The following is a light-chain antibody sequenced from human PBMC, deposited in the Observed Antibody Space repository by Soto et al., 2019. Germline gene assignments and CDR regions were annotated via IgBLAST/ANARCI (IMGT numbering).Light chain of an antibody. CDR3: CSYAGSSTLPV. J-gene: IGLJ2*01. V-gene: IGLV2-23*01. CDR1: SSDVGSYNL. CDR2: EGS. Sequence: QSALTQPASVSGSPGQSITISCTGTSSDVGSYNLVSWYQQHPGKAPKLMIYEGSKRPSGVSNRLSGSKSGNTASLTISGLQAEDEADYYCCSYAGSSTLPVFGGGTQLTV.